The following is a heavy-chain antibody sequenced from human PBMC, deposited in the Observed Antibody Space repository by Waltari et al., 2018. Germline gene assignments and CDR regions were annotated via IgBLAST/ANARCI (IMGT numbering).Heavy chain of an antibody. CDR1: GGSFSGYY. J-gene: IGHJ3*02. V-gene: IGHV4-34*01. CDR2: INHSGST. Sequence: QVQLQQWGAGLLKPSETLSLTCAVYGGSFSGYYWSWIRPPPGKGLDWIGEINHSGSTNYNPSLKSRVTISVDTSKNQFSLKLSSVTAADTAVYYCARRKRQYYYDSSGYYSGDAFDIWGQGTMVTVSS. D-gene: IGHD3-22*01. CDR3: ARRKRQYYYDSSGYYSGDAFDI.